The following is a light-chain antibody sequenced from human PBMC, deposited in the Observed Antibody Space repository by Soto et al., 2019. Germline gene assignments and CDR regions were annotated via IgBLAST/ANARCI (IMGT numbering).Light chain of an antibody. Sequence: EIVMTQSPAALSVSPGESVTLSCRASQSVTNNLAWYQQKPGQAPRLLIYGASTRATGIPVRFSGSGSGTEFSLTIGGLQSEDFAVYYCQQYNNWPPYTFGQGTKLYIK. CDR2: GAS. CDR3: QQYNNWPPYT. CDR1: QSVTNN. J-gene: IGKJ2*01. V-gene: IGKV3-15*01.